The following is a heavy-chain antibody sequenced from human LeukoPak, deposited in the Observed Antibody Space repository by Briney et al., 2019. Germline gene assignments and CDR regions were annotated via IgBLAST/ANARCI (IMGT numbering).Heavy chain of an antibody. CDR3: AKSGGSYYYYGMDV. Sequence: PGGSLRHSCAASGFTFSSYGMHWVRQAPGKGLEWVAVISYDGSNKYYADSVKGRFTISRDNSKNTLYLQMNSLRAEDTAVYYCAKSGGSYYYYGMDVWGQGTTVTVSS. D-gene: IGHD1-26*01. J-gene: IGHJ6*02. CDR1: GFTFSSYG. V-gene: IGHV3-30*18. CDR2: ISYDGSNK.